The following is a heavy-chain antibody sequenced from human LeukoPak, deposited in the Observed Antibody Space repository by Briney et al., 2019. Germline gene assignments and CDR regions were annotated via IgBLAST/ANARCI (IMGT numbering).Heavy chain of an antibody. D-gene: IGHD2-2*01. CDR2: ISYDGSNK. V-gene: IGHV3-30*18. J-gene: IGHJ6*04. CDR3: AKELGYCSSTSCYYYGMDV. CDR1: GFTFSSYG. Sequence: GGSLRLSCAASGFTFSSYGMHWVRQAPGKGLEWVAVISYDGSNKYYADSVKGRFTISRDNSKNALYLQMNSLRAEDTAVYYCAKELGYCSSTSCYYYGMDVWGKGTTVTVSS.